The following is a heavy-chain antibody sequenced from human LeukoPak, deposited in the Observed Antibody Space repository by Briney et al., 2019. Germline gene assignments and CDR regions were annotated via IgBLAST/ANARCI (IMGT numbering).Heavy chain of an antibody. CDR1: GFTFSSYG. J-gene: IGHJ4*02. V-gene: IGHV3-33*01. D-gene: IGHD2-15*01. CDR2: IWYDGSNK. Sequence: PGRSLRLSCAASGFTFSSYGMHWVRQAPGKGLEWVAVIWYDGSNKYYADSVKCRFTISRHNSKNTLYLQMNSLRAEDTAVYYCARADDPGRAAYYFDYWGQGTLVTVSS. CDR3: ARADDPGRAAYYFDY.